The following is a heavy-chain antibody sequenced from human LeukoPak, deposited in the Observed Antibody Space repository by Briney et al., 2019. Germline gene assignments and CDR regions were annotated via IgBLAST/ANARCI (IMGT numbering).Heavy chain of an antibody. J-gene: IGHJ6*03. D-gene: IGHD3-3*01. CDR1: GFTFSSYA. CDR2: ISGSGGST. CDR3: AKRGYDFWSGYPAGSYYYYMDV. Sequence: PGGSLTLSCAASGFTFSSYAMSWVRQAPGKGLEWVSAISGSGGSTYYADSVKGRFTISRDNSKNTLYLQMNSLRAEDTAVYYCAKRGYDFWSGYPAGSYYYYMDVWGKGTTVTVSS. V-gene: IGHV3-23*01.